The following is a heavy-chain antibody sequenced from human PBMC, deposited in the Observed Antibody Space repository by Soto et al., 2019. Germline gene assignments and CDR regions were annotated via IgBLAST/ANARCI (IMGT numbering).Heavy chain of an antibody. CDR2: IWYDGSNK. J-gene: IGHJ6*02. Sequence: GGSLRLSCAASGFTFSSYGMHWVRQAPGKXLEWVAVIWYDGSNKYYADSVKGRFTISRDNSKNTLYLQMNSLRAEDTAVYYCASSRGYCSSTSCYINYYYYGMDVWGQGTTVTVCS. CDR1: GFTFSSYG. V-gene: IGHV3-33*01. CDR3: ASSRGYCSSTSCYINYYYYGMDV. D-gene: IGHD2-2*02.